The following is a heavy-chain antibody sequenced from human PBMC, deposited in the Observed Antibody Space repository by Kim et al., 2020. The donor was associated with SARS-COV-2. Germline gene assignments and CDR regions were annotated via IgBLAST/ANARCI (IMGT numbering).Heavy chain of an antibody. V-gene: IGHV3-23*01. CDR3: AGICGTTSCSDDY. D-gene: IGHD2-2*01. J-gene: IGHJ4*02. Sequence: YADSVRGQCTTSKDNPKSTVYLQRNSLRAEDTAVYYCAGICGTTSCSDDYWGQGTLVTVSS.